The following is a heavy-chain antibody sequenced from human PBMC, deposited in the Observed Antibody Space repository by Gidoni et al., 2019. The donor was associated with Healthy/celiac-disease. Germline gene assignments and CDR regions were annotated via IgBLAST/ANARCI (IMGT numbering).Heavy chain of an antibody. J-gene: IGHJ6*02. Sequence: EVQLVESGGGLVKPGGSLRLSCAAPGFTFSSYSLNWVRQAPGKGLEWVSSISSSSSYIYYADSVKGRFTISRDNAKNSLYLQMNSLRAEDTAVYYCARDEDCSGGSCSGGNYYYYGMDVWGQGTTVTVSS. V-gene: IGHV3-21*01. CDR1: GFTFSSYS. CDR3: ARDEDCSGGSCSGGNYYYYGMDV. D-gene: IGHD2-15*01. CDR2: ISSSSSYI.